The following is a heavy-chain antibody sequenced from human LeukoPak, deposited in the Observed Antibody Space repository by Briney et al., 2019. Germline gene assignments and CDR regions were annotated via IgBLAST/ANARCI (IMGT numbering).Heavy chain of an antibody. Sequence: GKSLKISCYGSRYSLTSYWLGWVRQMTGKGLEWKGIIYPGDSDTRYSPSFQGQVTISADKSISTAYLQWSSLKASDTAMYYCARPPMRGSSVDYWGQGTLVTVSS. CDR1: RYSLTSYW. J-gene: IGHJ4*02. V-gene: IGHV5-51*01. CDR2: IYPGDSDT. CDR3: ARPPMRGSSVDY. D-gene: IGHD2-2*01.